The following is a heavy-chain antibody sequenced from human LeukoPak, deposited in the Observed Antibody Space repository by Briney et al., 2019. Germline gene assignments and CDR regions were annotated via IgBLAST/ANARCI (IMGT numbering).Heavy chain of an antibody. CDR1: GFTFSSYG. D-gene: IGHD3-10*01. CDR2: IWYDGSNK. J-gene: IGHJ4*02. CDR3: ARTDPVSGSYSLEY. Sequence: GGSLRLSCAASGFTFSSYGMHWVRQAPGKGLEWVAVIWYDGSNKYYADSVKGRFTISRDNSKNTLYLQMNSLRAEDTAVYYCARTDPVSGSYSLEYWGQGTLVTVSS. V-gene: IGHV3-33*01.